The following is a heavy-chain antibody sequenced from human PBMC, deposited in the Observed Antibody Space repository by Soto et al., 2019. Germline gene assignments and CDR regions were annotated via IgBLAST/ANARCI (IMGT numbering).Heavy chain of an antibody. CDR1: GFTFSSYS. Sequence: PGGSLRLSCAASGFTFSSYSMNWVRQAPGKGLEWLSYISSSTNTIYYADSVRGRFTISRDNAKNSLYLQMNSLRDEDTAVYYCARGYCRGGSCYSGDAFDIWGQGTLVTVSS. V-gene: IGHV3-48*02. CDR3: ARGYCRGGSCYSGDAFDI. J-gene: IGHJ3*02. CDR2: ISSSTNTI. D-gene: IGHD2-15*01.